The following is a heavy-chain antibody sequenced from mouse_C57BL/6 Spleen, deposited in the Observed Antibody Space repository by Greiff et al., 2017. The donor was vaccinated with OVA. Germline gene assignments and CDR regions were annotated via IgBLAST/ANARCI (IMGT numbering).Heavy chain of an antibody. CDR2: IDPSDSAT. J-gene: IGHJ2*01. V-gene: IGHV1-52*01. Sequence: QVQLQQPGAELVRPGSSVKLSCKASGYTFTSYWMHWVKQRPIQGLEWIGNIDPSDSATHYNQKFKDKATLTVDKSSSTAYMQLSSMTSEDSAVYYSARRAGDYYFDYWGQGTTLTVSS. CDR3: ARRAGDYYFDY. CDR1: GYTFTSYW.